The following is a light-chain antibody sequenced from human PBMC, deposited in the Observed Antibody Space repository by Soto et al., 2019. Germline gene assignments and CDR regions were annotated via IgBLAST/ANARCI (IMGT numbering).Light chain of an antibody. J-gene: IGLJ2*01. V-gene: IGLV2-14*03. Sequence: QSALTQPASASGSPGQTITISCTGTSSNVGGYNYVSWYQQHPGKAPKLLIYDVSNRPSGVSSRFSASKSGNTASLTISGRQAEDDADYYFSSYTTSSTVVFGGGTKLTVL. CDR1: SSNVGGYNY. CDR2: DVS. CDR3: SSYTTSSTVV.